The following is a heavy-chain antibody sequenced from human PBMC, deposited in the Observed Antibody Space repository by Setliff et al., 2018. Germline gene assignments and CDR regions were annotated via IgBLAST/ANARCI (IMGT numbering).Heavy chain of an antibody. V-gene: IGHV3-7*01. CDR3: ARDGLLWFGELLSEYYFDY. CDR2: IKQDGSEK. CDR1: GFTFSSYW. J-gene: IGHJ4*02. D-gene: IGHD3-10*01. Sequence: HPGGSLRLSCAASGFTFSSYWMSWVRQAPGKGLEWVANIKQDGSEKYYVDSVKGRFTISRDNAKNSLYLQMNSLRAEDTAVYYCARDGLLWFGELLSEYYFDYWGQGTLVTVSS.